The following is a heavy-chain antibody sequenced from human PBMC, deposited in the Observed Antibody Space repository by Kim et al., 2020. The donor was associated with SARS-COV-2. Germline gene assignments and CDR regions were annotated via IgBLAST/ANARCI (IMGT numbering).Heavy chain of an antibody. CDR1: GFTFSNGW. CDR2: IKSNSAGGTT. J-gene: IGHJ4*02. CDR3: STADRSILDY. V-gene: IGHV3-15*01. D-gene: IGHD2-15*01. Sequence: GGSLRLSCAASGFTFSNGWMSWVRRAPGRGLEWVGRIKSNSAGGTTDFAAPVKGRFAISRDDSKNTFYLLMNSLKTEDTAVYYCSTADRSILDYWGQGALVTVYS.